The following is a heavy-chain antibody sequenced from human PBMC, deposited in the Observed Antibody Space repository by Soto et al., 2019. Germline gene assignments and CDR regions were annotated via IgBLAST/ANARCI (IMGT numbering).Heavy chain of an antibody. CDR1: GDTITSFS. CDR3: EGESGENWSYEAY. D-gene: IGHD1-7*01. CDR2: ISTTGNT. V-gene: IGHV4-4*07. J-gene: IGHJ4*02. Sequence: QVQLQESGPGLVKPSETLSLTCTVSGDTITSFSWNWIRQSAGKGLEWIGRISTTGNTHYNPSLESRVTMSLDTSKNPFSLTLTSVTAADTAVYYCEGESGENWSYEAYWGQGTLVTVSS.